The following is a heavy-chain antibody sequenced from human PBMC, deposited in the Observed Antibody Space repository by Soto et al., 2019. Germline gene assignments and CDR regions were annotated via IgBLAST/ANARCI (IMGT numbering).Heavy chain of an antibody. Sequence: GASVKVSCKASGYTFTSYGIHWVRQAPGQRLEWTGWINAGNGNTKYSEKFQGRVTITRDTSASTAYLELSSLRSEDTAVYYCARDPNASSAHYHHYYYGMDVWGQGTKAPVYS. CDR1: GYTFTSYG. J-gene: IGHJ6*02. CDR2: INAGNGNT. CDR3: ARDPNASSAHYHHYYYGMDV. V-gene: IGHV1-3*01. D-gene: IGHD3-22*01.